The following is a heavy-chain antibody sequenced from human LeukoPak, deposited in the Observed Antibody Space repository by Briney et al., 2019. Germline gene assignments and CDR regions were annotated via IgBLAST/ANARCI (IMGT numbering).Heavy chain of an antibody. CDR2: INEDGREK. J-gene: IGHJ4*02. Sequence: GGSLRLSCAASGFTFNTYWMTWVRQAPGKGLEWVANINEDGREKYYVDSVKGRIFISRDNARHSLYLQMNSPRAEDTAVYYCARGGSWYYFDYWGQGTLVTVSS. D-gene: IGHD6-13*01. CDR1: GFTFNTYW. V-gene: IGHV3-7*01. CDR3: ARGGSWYYFDY.